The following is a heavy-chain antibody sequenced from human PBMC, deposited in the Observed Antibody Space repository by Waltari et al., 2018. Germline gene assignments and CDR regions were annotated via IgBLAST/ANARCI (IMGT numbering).Heavy chain of an antibody. D-gene: IGHD6-19*01. J-gene: IGHJ3*02. Sequence: QVQLVQSGAEVKKPGASVKVSCKVSGYTLTNLSIHWGRQAPEKGLGWMGSMDAEEGETTSAQKFPGRGTVTEDTSADAAYMEVSSLRSEDAAVDYCATEAQWLFSFSTGAFDIWGQGTMVTVSS. V-gene: IGHV1-24*01. CDR2: MDAEEGET. CDR3: ATEAQWLFSFSTGAFDI. CDR1: GYTLTNLS.